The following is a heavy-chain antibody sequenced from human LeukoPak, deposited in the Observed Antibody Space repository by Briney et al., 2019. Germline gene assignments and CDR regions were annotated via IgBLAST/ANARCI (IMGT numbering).Heavy chain of an antibody. CDR3: ATNPSGIAVAVVDY. Sequence: ASVKVSCKVSGYTLTELSMHWVRQAPGKGLEWMGGFDPEDGETIYAQKFQGRVTMTEDTSSDTAYMELSSLRSEDTAVYYCATNPSGIAVAVVDYWGQGTLVTVSS. J-gene: IGHJ4*02. V-gene: IGHV1-24*01. CDR1: GYTLTELS. D-gene: IGHD6-19*01. CDR2: FDPEDGET.